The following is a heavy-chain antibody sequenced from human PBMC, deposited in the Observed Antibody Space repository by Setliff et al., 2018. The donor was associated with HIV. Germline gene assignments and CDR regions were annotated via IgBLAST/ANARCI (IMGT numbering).Heavy chain of an antibody. D-gene: IGHD3-22*01. CDR3: ASRVYYYDESRILREEGFVP. J-gene: IGHJ5*02. V-gene: IGHV4-34*01. CDR1: GGSLRGYY. CDR2: IYHTGKT. Sequence: ETLSLTCAVYGGSLRGYYWSWIRQPPGKGLEWTGSIYHTGKTYYNSALKNRLTISVDTSKNQFSLELSSVTAADTAVYYCASRVYYYDESRILREEGFVPWGQGTLVTVSS.